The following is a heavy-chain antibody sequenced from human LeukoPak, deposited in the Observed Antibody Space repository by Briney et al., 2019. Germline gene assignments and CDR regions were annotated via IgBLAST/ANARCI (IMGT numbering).Heavy chain of an antibody. J-gene: IGHJ1*01. CDR1: GGSISSYY. Sequence: TSETLSLTCTVSGGSISSYYWSWIRQPPGKGLEWIGYIYYSGSTNYNPSLKSRVTISVDTSKNQFSLKLSSVTAADTAVYYCATSTGGSVSYSQRGGYFQHWGQGTLVTVSS. CDR3: ATSTGGSVSYSQRGGYFQH. V-gene: IGHV4-59*01. D-gene: IGHD3-10*01. CDR2: IYYSGST.